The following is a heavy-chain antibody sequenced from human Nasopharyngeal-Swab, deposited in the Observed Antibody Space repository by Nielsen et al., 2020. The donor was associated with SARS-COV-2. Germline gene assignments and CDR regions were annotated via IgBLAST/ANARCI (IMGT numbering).Heavy chain of an antibody. D-gene: IGHD2-15*01. Sequence: SVKVSCQASVYTFPNYAIIWLRQAPPQGLDWMGWINTITGNPTYAQGFTGRFVFSLDTSVTTTYLQISSLKAEDTAVYYCATFGGGFDYCGQGTLVTVSS. CDR1: VYTFPNYA. J-gene: IGHJ4*02. CDR2: INTITGNP. V-gene: IGHV7-4-1*02. CDR3: ATFGGGFDY.